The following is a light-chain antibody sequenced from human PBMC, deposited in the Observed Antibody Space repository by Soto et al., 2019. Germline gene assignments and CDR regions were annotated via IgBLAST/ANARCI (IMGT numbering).Light chain of an antibody. CDR2: GAS. V-gene: IGKV3-20*01. CDR3: QQYGSSPRT. Sequence: EVVLTQSPGTLSLCPGEIATLSFRASQSVSSSYLAWYQQKPGQAPRLLIYGASGRATGIPDRFSGSGSGTDFTLTISRLEPEDFAVYYCQQYGSSPRTFGQGTKVDI. CDR1: QSVSSSY. J-gene: IGKJ1*01.